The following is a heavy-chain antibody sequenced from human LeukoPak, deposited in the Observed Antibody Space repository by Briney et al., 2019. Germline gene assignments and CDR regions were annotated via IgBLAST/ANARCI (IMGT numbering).Heavy chain of an antibody. Sequence: GSLRLSCAASGFTFSSYSMNWVRQAPGKGLEWVSSISSSSSYIYYADSVEGRFTISRDNAKNSLYLQMNSLRAEDTAVYYCARVDETTFSFDYWGQGTLVTVSS. J-gene: IGHJ4*02. D-gene: IGHD2/OR15-2a*01. V-gene: IGHV3-21*01. CDR2: ISSSSSYI. CDR3: ARVDETTFSFDY. CDR1: GFTFSSYS.